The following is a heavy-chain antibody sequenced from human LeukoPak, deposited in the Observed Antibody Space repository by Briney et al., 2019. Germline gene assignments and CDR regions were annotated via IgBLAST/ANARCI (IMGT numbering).Heavy chain of an antibody. CDR1: GYSISSGYF. J-gene: IGHJ4*02. CDR2: INHSGST. V-gene: IGHV4-38-2*02. D-gene: IGHD3-22*01. Sequence: SETLSLTCTVSGYSISSGYFWSWIRQPPGKGLEWIGEINHSGSTNYNPSLKSRVTISVDTSKNQFSLKLSSVTAADTAVYYCATRRGQTYYYDSSGYPFDYWGQGTLVTVSS. CDR3: ATRRGQTYYYDSSGYPFDY.